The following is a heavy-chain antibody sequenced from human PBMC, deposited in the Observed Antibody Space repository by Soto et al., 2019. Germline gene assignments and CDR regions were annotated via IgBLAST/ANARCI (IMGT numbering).Heavy chain of an antibody. CDR3: ARGQQYYDFWSGYYPSRNWFDP. D-gene: IGHD3-3*01. CDR2: MNPNSGNT. CDR1: GYTFTSYD. J-gene: IGHJ5*02. Sequence: ASVKVSCKASGYTFTSYDINWVRQATGQGLEWMGWMNPNSGNTGYAQKFQGRVTMTRNTSISTAYMELSSLRSEDTAVYYCARGQQYYDFWSGYYPSRNWFDPWGQGTLVTSPQ. V-gene: IGHV1-8*01.